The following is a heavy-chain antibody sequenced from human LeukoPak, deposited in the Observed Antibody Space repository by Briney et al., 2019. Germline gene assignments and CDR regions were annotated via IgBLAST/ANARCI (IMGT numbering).Heavy chain of an antibody. J-gene: IGHJ4*02. V-gene: IGHV4-59*01. CDR3: ARDVNCGGNSCYDS. Sequence: PSETLSLTCTVSGGSISPYYWNWIRQPPGKGLEWIGYIYYSGSTNYNPSLKSRVTISLDMSKNQFSLKLSSVTAADTAIYYCARDVNCGGNSCYDSWGQGTLVTVSS. D-gene: IGHD2-15*01. CDR1: GGSISPYY. CDR2: IYYSGST.